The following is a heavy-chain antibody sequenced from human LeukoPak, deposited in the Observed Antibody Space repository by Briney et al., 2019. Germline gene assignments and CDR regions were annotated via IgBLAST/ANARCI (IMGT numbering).Heavy chain of an antibody. CDR2: INPNSGGT. D-gene: IGHD3-10*01. V-gene: IGHV1-2*02. CDR3: ARGNYYGSGGYYFRYYYYMDV. J-gene: IGHJ6*03. Sequence: GASVKVSCKASGYTFTGYYMHWVRQAPGQGLEWMGWINPNSGGTNYAQKFQGRVTMTRDTSISTAYMELSRLRSDDTAVYYCARGNYYGSGGYYFRYYYYMDVWGKGTTVTISS. CDR1: GYTFTGYY.